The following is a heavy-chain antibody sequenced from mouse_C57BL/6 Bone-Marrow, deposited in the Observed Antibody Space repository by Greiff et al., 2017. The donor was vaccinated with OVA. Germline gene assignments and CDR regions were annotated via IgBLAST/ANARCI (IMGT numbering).Heavy chain of an antibody. CDR1: GFSFNTYA. J-gene: IGHJ3*01. Sequence: EVKVEESGGGLVQPKGSLKLSCAASGFSFNTYAMNWVRQAPGKGLEWVARIRSKSNNYATYYADSVKDRFTISRDDSESMLYLQMNNLKTEDTAMYYCVRHDYGFAWFAYWGQGTLVTVSA. V-gene: IGHV10-1*01. CDR2: IRSKSNNYAT. D-gene: IGHD1-1*01. CDR3: VRHDYGFAWFAY.